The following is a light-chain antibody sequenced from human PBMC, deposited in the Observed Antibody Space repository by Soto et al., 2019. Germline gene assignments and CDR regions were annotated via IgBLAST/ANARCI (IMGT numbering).Light chain of an antibody. J-gene: IGKJ1*01. CDR2: GAS. V-gene: IGKV3-15*01. Sequence: ELVMTQSPASLSVSPGERATLSCRASQSLSSNLAWYQEKPGQAPRLLIYGASARATGIPPRFSGSGSGTDFTLTISSLQAEDVAVYYCQQYYATPRTFGQGTKVDIK. CDR3: QQYYATPRT. CDR1: QSLSSN.